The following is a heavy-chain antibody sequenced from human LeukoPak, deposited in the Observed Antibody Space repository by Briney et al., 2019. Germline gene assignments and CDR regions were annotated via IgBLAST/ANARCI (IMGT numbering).Heavy chain of an antibody. CDR1: GYTFTSYG. V-gene: IGHV1-18*04. CDR3: ARDWEAHDYGDYYFDY. CDR2: ISAYNGNT. D-gene: IGHD4-17*01. Sequence: ASVKVSCEASGYTFTSYGISWVRQAPGQGLEWMGWISAYNGNTNYAQRLQGRVTMTTDTSTSTAYMELRSLRSDGTAVYYCARDWEAHDYGDYYFDYWGQGTLVTVSS. J-gene: IGHJ4*02.